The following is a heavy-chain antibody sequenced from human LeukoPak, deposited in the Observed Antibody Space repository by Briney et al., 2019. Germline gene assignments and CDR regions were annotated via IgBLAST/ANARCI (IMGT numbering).Heavy chain of an antibody. CDR3: ARRYSGSYSGHFDY. J-gene: IGHJ4*02. V-gene: IGHV4-59*08. D-gene: IGHD1-26*01. CDR2: IFYSGNT. Sequence: PSETLTLTCTVSGGSISTYFWSWIRQPPGKGLEWIGYIFYSGNTNYNPSLQSRVTISVDPSKNQFSLMLSSVTAADTAVYYCARRYSGSYSGHFDYWGQGTLVTVSS. CDR1: GGSISTYF.